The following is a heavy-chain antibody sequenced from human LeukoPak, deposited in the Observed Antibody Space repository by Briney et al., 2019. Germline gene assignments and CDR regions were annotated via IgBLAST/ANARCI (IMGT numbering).Heavy chain of an antibody. J-gene: IGHJ1*01. D-gene: IGHD2-15*01. CDR2: ISWNSGSI. Sequence: GGSLRLSCAASGFTFDDYAMHWVRQAPGKGLEWVSGISWNSGSIGYADSVKGRFTISRDNSKNTLYLQMNSLRAEDTAVYYCAKGPVVAPSFEYFQHWGQGTLVTVSS. V-gene: IGHV3-9*01. CDR1: GFTFDDYA. CDR3: AKGPVVAPSFEYFQH.